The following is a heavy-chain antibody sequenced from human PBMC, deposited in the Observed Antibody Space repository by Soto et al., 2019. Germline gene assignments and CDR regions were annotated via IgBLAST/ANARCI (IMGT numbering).Heavy chain of an antibody. J-gene: IGHJ5*02. Sequence: QVQLGQSGAEVKEPGSSVNVSCQAAGGTFSSYTISWVRQAPGQGFEWMGGITPGFGSGNYAQKFQGRVTINADKSTRTVYMALSSLTSADPALYYCARLTGSYQLGKWFDPWGQGTLVTVSS. V-gene: IGHV1-69*06. CDR3: ARLTGSYQLGKWFDP. CDR2: ITPGFGSG. D-gene: IGHD1-26*01. CDR1: GGTFSSYT.